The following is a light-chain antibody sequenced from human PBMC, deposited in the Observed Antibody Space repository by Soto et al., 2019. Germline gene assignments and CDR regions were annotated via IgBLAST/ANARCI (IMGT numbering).Light chain of an antibody. J-gene: IGLJ3*02. CDR3: SSYTSSSTLGV. Sequence: QSALTQPASVSGSPGQSITISCTGTSSDVGGYNYVSWYQQHPGKAHKLMIYEVSNRPSGVSNRFSGSKSGNTASLTFSGLQAEYGADYYCSSYTSSSTLGVFGGGTKVTVL. CDR2: EVS. V-gene: IGLV2-14*01. CDR1: SSDVGGYNY.